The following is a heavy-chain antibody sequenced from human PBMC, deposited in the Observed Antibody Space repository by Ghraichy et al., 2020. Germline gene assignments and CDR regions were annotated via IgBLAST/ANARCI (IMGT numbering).Heavy chain of an antibody. CDR3: ARDGGEVYFSGTSCADWYVP. J-gene: IGHJ5*02. CDR1: GFTFKSYA. CDR2: ISRRGYTA. D-gene: IGHD2-2*01. V-gene: IGHV3-48*02. Sequence: GGSLRLSCIASGFTFKSYAMNWVRQAPGKGLESVSYISRRGYTAHYADSVRGRFTISRDNAKNSLYLQMNNLRDEDTAVYYCARDGGEVYFSGTSCADWYVPWGQGTMVTVSS.